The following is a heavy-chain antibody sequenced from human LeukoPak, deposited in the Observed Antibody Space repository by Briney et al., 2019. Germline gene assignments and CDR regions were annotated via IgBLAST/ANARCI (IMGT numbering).Heavy chain of an antibody. Sequence: ASVKVSCKASGYTFTSYYMHWVRQAPGQGLEWMGVINPSGGSTSYTQKFQGRVTMTRDTSTNTVYMELSSLTSEDTAVYYCARGSTPSYYYDSSGHFDYWGQGTLVTVSS. V-gene: IGHV1-46*01. CDR1: GYTFTSYY. D-gene: IGHD3-22*01. CDR2: INPSGGST. CDR3: ARGSTPSYYYDSSGHFDY. J-gene: IGHJ4*02.